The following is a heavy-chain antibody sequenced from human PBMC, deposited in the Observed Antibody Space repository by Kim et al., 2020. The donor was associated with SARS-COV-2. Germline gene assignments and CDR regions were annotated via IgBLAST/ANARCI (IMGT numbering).Heavy chain of an antibody. V-gene: IGHV3-74*01. CDR3: ARWGSSVWPLDY. CDR1: GFTFSSYW. CDR2: INSDGSST. J-gene: IGHJ4*02. D-gene: IGHD6-19*01. Sequence: GGSLRLSCAASGFTFSSYWMHWVRQAPGKGLVWVSRINSDGSSTSYADSVKGRFTISRDNAKNTLYLQMNSVRAEDTAVYYCARWGSSVWPLDYWGQGTLDTGSS.